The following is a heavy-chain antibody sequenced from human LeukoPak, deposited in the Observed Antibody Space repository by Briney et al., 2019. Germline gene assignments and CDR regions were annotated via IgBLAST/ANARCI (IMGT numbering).Heavy chain of an antibody. CDR2: ISWNSGSI. CDR3: AKDNGSDYDFWSGPSNYYGMDV. Sequence: GGSLRLSCAASGFTFDDYAMHWVRQAPGKGLEWVSGISWNSGSIGYADSVKGRFTISRDNAKNSLYLRMNSLRAEDTALYYCAKDNGSDYDFWSGPSNYYGMDVWGQGTTVTVSS. V-gene: IGHV3-9*01. CDR1: GFTFDDYA. J-gene: IGHJ6*02. D-gene: IGHD3-3*01.